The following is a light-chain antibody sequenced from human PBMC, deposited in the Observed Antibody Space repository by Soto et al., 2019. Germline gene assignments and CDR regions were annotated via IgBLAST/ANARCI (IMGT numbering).Light chain of an antibody. J-gene: IGKJ1*01. Sequence: DIQMTQSPSTLSASVGDRVTITCRASQNINNWLAWYQQKAGKAPKLLIYDGSSLESGVPSRFSGSGSGTEFTLNISSLQPDDFATHYRHQYNSYFQPFGQGTKVDIK. CDR3: HQYNSYFQP. CDR1: QNINNW. CDR2: DGS. V-gene: IGKV1-5*01.